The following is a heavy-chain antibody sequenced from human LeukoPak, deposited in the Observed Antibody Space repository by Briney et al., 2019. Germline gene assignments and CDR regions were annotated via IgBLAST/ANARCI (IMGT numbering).Heavy chain of an antibody. V-gene: IGHV4-39*01. J-gene: IGHJ2*01. Sequence: SETLSLTCTVSGGSISSSSCYWVRIPQPPGKGLEWLSSIYYSRTTYYNTSLKKRVTISVDTSKNQFSLKLISVTAADTAVYYCARQTTARPCSWYFDLWGRGTLVTVSS. CDR3: ARQTTARPCSWYFDL. D-gene: IGHD4-17*01. CDR1: GGSISSSSCY. CDR2: IYYSRTT.